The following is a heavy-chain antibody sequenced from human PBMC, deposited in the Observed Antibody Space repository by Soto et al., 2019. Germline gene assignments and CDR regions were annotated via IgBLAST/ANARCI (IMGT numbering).Heavy chain of an antibody. CDR1: GGSFSGYY. V-gene: IGHV4-34*01. J-gene: IGHJ4*02. CDR3: ARGLYAVAGYFDY. D-gene: IGHD6-19*01. Sequence: SETLSLTCAVYGGSFSGYYWSWIRQPPGKGLEWIGEINHSGSTNYNPSLKSRVTISVDTSKNQFSLKLSSVTAADTAVYYCARGLYAVAGYFDYWGQGTLVTVSS. CDR2: INHSGST.